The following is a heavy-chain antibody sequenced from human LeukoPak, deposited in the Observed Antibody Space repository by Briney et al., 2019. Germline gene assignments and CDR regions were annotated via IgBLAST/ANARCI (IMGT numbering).Heavy chain of an antibody. CDR1: GDSINSYY. V-gene: IGHV4-59*08. CDR3: ARHGVGDYPPFFGMDV. Sequence: SETLSLTCTVSGDSINSYYWNWIRQPPGKGLEWIGYGHYTGSTYKNPSLKSRVTISIDTSKNQFSLKLSSVTAADTAVYYCARHGVGDYPPFFGMDVWGQGTTVTVSS. CDR2: GHYTGST. D-gene: IGHD2/OR15-2a*01. J-gene: IGHJ6*02.